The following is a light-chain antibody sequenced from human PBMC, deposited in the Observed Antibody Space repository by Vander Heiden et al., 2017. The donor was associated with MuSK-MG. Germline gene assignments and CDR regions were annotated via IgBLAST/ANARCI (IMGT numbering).Light chain of an antibody. CDR3: QQRSNCPRV. Sequence: DIALTQSPATLSLAPGERATLSCRASQSVSSYLAWYQKKPGQAPRLLIYDASNRATGIPARFSGSGSGTDFTLTISSLEPEDFAVYYCQQRSNCPRVFGHGTKVDIK. V-gene: IGKV3-11*01. J-gene: IGKJ3*01. CDR2: DAS. CDR1: QSVSSY.